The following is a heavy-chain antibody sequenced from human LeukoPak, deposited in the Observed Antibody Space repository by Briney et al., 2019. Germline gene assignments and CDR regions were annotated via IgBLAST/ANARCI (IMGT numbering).Heavy chain of an antibody. CDR2: ISASGGTT. D-gene: IGHD1-26*01. J-gene: IGHJ4*02. Sequence: GGSLRLSCAASGFTFSSYVMTWVRQAPGKGLEWVSSISASGGTTYYAASVKGRFTISRDNSKNTVYMQMNSLRAEDTAVYYCAKRKVATEYYFDYWGQGTLVTVSS. CDR3: AKRKVATEYYFDY. CDR1: GFTFSSYV. V-gene: IGHV3-23*01.